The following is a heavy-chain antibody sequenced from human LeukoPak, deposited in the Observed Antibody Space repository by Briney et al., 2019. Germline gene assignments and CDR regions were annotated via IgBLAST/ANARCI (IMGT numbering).Heavy chain of an antibody. CDR1: GFTFSSYG. J-gene: IGHJ6*02. V-gene: IGHV3-30*18. CDR3: AKGSLRYFDWLLEAAAGYYYYGMDV. Sequence: GGSLRLSCEGSGFTFSSYGMHWVRQAPGKGLEWVAVISYDGSNKYYADSVKGRFTISRDNSKNTLYLQMNSLRAEDTAVYYCAKGSLRYFDWLLEAAAGYYYYGMDVWGQGTTVTVSS. CDR2: ISYDGSNK. D-gene: IGHD3-9*01.